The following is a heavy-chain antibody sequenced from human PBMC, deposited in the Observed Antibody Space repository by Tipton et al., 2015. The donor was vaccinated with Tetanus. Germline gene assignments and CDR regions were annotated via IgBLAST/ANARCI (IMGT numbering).Heavy chain of an antibody. CDR3: ARGMAEASNCGGDCYSDY. J-gene: IGHJ4*02. Sequence: GSLRLSCAASGFTLSRYTLNWVRQAPGKGLEWVSSISSSSRYIYYVDSVKGRFTISRDNAKNSLYLQMISLRAEDTAVYSCARGMAEASNCGGDCYSDYWGQGTLVTVSS. D-gene: IGHD2-21*02. CDR1: GFTLSRYT. V-gene: IGHV3-21*01. CDR2: ISSSSRYI.